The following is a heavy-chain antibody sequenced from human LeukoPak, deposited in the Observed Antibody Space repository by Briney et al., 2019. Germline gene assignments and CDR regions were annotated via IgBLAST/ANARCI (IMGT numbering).Heavy chain of an antibody. CDR2: IYSGGST. CDR3: ASSNCDGDCYLDY. V-gene: IGHV3-53*01. J-gene: IGHJ4*02. CDR1: GFTVSRKY. Sequence: GGSLRLSCAASGFTVSRKYMSWVRQAPGKGLEWVSLIYSGGSTYYADSVKGRFSISRDNSKNTLYLQMNSLRVEDTAVYYRASSNCDGDCYLDYWGQGSLVTVSS. D-gene: IGHD2-21*02.